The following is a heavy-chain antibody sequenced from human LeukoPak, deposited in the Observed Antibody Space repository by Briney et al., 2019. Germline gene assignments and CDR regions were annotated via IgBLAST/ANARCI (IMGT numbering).Heavy chain of an antibody. CDR2: ISWNSGDI. Sequence: GGSLRLSCEASGFTFDDYAMHWVRQAPGKGLEWVSGISWNSGDIGYADSVKGRFTISRDNSKNTLYLQMNSLRAEDTAVYYCAKRFASGSYYYFDYWGQGTLVTVSS. CDR3: AKRFASGSYYYFDY. J-gene: IGHJ4*02. CDR1: GFTFDDYA. V-gene: IGHV3-9*01. D-gene: IGHD1-26*01.